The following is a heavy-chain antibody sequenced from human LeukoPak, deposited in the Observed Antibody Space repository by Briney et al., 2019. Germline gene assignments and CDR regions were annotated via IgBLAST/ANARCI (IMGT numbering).Heavy chain of an antibody. V-gene: IGHV3-30-3*01. Sequence: PGRSLRLSCAASGFTFTSYSMHWLRQTPGERLEWVAVISYDGSNIAYADSVRGRFTISRDIPKNTVYLQMNSLRPEDTAVYYCARDRVQIWSYVGTFDSWGQGSLVTVSS. CDR3: ARDRVQIWSYVGTFDS. CDR2: ISYDGSNI. J-gene: IGHJ4*02. CDR1: GFTFTSYS. D-gene: IGHD4/OR15-4a*01.